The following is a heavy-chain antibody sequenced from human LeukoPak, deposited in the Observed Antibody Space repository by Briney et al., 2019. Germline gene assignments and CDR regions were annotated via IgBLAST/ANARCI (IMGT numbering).Heavy chain of an antibody. Sequence: SETLSLTCTVSGASISSGDYYWGWIRQPPGKGLEWIGNIYYSGNSYYNPSLKSRVTISEDTSKNQFSLELNSVTAADTAVYYCARRSIAAAGTGVRYFDYWGQGTLVTVSS. CDR2: IYYSGNS. J-gene: IGHJ4*02. D-gene: IGHD6-13*01. CDR1: GASISSGDYY. V-gene: IGHV4-39*01. CDR3: ARRSIAAAGTGVRYFDY.